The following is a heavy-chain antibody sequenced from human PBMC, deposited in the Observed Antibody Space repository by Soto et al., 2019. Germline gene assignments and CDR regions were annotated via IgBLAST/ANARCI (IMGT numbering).Heavy chain of an antibody. V-gene: IGHV3-33*01. CDR3: ARAVVAAIGVDAFDI. D-gene: IGHD2-15*01. CDR2: IWYDGSNK. Sequence: GGSLRLSCAASGFTFSSYGMHWVRQAPGKGLEWVAVIWYDGSNKYYADSVQGRFTIYRDNSKNTLYLQMNSLRAEDTAVYYCARAVVAAIGVDAFDIWGQGTMVTVSS. CDR1: GFTFSSYG. J-gene: IGHJ3*02.